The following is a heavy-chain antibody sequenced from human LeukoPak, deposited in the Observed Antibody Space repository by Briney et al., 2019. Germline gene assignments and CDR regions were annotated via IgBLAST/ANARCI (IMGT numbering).Heavy chain of an antibody. CDR1: GFTFSSYS. J-gene: IGHJ5*02. D-gene: IGHD3-3*01. Sequence: GGSQRLSCAASGFTFSSYSMNWVRQAPGKGLEWVSYISSSSSTIYYADSVKDRFTISRDNAKNSLYLQMNSLRAEDTAVYYCARGTYDFWSGNWFDPWGQGTLVTVSS. V-gene: IGHV3-48*04. CDR2: ISSSSSTI. CDR3: ARGTYDFWSGNWFDP.